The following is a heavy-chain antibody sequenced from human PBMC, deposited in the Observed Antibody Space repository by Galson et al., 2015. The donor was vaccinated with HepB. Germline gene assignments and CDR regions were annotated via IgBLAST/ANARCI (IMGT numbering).Heavy chain of an antibody. CDR1: GFTFSSYG. D-gene: IGHD5-18*01. J-gene: IGHJ6*02. CDR3: AKEKYIGNYYYGMDV. V-gene: IGHV3-33*06. CDR2: IWYDGSNK. Sequence: SLRLSCAASGFTFSSYGMHWVRQAPGKGLEWVAVIWYDGSNKYYADSVKGRFTISRDNSKNTLYLQMNSLRAEDTAVYYCAKEKYIGNYYYGMDVWGQGTTVTVSS.